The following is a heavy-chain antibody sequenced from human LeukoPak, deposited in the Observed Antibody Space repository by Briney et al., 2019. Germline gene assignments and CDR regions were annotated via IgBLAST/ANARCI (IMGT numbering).Heavy chain of an antibody. Sequence: PSETPSLTCTVSGGSISSYYWSWIRQPPGKGLEWIGHIYYSGSTNYNPSLKSRVIISVDTSKNQFSLKLSSVTAADTAMYYCARDSSYDYVWGSYYYYGMDVWGRGTTVTVSS. CDR1: GGSISSYY. J-gene: IGHJ6*02. D-gene: IGHD3-16*01. V-gene: IGHV4-59*01. CDR3: ARDSSYDYVWGSYYYYGMDV. CDR2: IYYSGST.